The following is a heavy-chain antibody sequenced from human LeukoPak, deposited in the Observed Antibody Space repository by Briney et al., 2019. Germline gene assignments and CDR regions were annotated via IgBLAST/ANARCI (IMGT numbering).Heavy chain of an antibody. V-gene: IGHV4-59*08. J-gene: IGHJ4*02. CDR2: IYYSGST. CDR1: GGSIRSYY. Sequence: SETLSLTCTVSGGSIRSYYWSWIRQPPGKGLEWIGYIYYSGSTNYNPSLKSRVTISVDTSKNQFSLRLSSVTAADTAVYYCATTYGSGSRVDYWGQGTLVTVSS. D-gene: IGHD3-10*01. CDR3: ATTYGSGSRVDY.